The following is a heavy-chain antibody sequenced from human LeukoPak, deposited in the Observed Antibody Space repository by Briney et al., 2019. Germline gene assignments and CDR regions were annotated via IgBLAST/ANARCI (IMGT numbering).Heavy chain of an antibody. CDR3: ARDLYYYDSSGYPPFDY. CDR1: GYTFTGYY. Sequence: ASVKVSCKASGYTFTGYYMHWVRQAPGQGLEWMGWINPNSGGTNYAQKSQGRVTMTRDTSISTAYMELSRLRSDDTAVYYCARDLYYYDSSGYPPFDYWGQGTLVTVSS. CDR2: INPNSGGT. J-gene: IGHJ4*02. D-gene: IGHD3-22*01. V-gene: IGHV1-2*02.